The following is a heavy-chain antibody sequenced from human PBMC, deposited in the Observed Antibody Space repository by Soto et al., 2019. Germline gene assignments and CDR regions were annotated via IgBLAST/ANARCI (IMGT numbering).Heavy chain of an antibody. CDR3: ARASGYSGYDLYYYYGMDV. CDR2: TYYRSKWYN. J-gene: IGHJ6*02. V-gene: IGHV6-1*01. Sequence: SQTLSLTCAISGDSVSSNSAAWNWIRQSPSRGLEWLGRTYYRSKWYNDYAVSVKSRITINPDTSKNQFSLQLNSVTPEDTAVYYCARASGYSGYDLYYYYGMDVWGQGTTVTVSS. D-gene: IGHD5-12*01. CDR1: GDSVSSNSAA.